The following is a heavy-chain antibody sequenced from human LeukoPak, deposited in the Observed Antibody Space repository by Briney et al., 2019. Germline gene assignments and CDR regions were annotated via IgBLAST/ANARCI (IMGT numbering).Heavy chain of an antibody. CDR2: IYYRGST. Sequence: SETLSLTCTVTGGSISSSSYYWVWIRQPPGKGLEWIGSIYYRGSTYYNPSLKSRVTISVDTSKNQFSLKLSSVTAADTAVYYCARVGLPITMVRGVMDWFDPWGQGTLVTVSS. V-gene: IGHV4-39*07. D-gene: IGHD3-10*01. J-gene: IGHJ5*02. CDR3: ARVGLPITMVRGVMDWFDP. CDR1: GGSISSSSYY.